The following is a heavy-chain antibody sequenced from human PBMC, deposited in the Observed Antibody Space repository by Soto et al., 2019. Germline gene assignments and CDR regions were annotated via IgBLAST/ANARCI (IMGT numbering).Heavy chain of an antibody. Sequence: SETLSLTCTVSGDSIRSYYWTWIRQPPGKGLELIGYIYYSGSTRYNPSLKSRVTISVDMSKNQFSLKLSSVIAADTAVYYCARAYGGFDNGLDVWGQGTAVTVSS. D-gene: IGHD5-12*01. CDR3: ARAYGGFDNGLDV. CDR2: IYYSGST. CDR1: GDSIRSYY. V-gene: IGHV4-59*01. J-gene: IGHJ6*02.